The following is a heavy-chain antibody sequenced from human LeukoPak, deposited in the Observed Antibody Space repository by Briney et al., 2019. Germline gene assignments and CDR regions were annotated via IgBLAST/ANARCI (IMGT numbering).Heavy chain of an antibody. J-gene: IGHJ2*01. D-gene: IGHD5-12*01. Sequence: SETLSLTCNIPGGSISDYYWSWIRQPPGKGLEWIGYVFYSGITNFNPSLKSRVTMSVDTSKNVFSLKLTSMTAAATAFYYCARPPSWLPYFDLWGRGTLVTVFS. CDR3: ARPPSWLPYFDL. CDR1: GGSISDYY. CDR2: VFYSGIT. V-gene: IGHV4-59*08.